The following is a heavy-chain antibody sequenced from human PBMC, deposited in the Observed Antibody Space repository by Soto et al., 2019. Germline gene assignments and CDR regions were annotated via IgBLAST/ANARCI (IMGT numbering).Heavy chain of an antibody. J-gene: IGHJ5*02. CDR2: IWYDGSNK. V-gene: IGHV3-33*01. Sequence: QVQLVESGGGVVQPGRSLRLSCAASGFTFSSYGMHWVRQAPGKGLEWVAVIWYDGSNKYYADSVKGRFTISRDNSKNTLYLQMNSLRAEDTAVYYCASADYYDSSCYISSWGQGTLVTVSS. D-gene: IGHD3-22*01. CDR1: GFTFSSYG. CDR3: ASADYYDSSCYISS.